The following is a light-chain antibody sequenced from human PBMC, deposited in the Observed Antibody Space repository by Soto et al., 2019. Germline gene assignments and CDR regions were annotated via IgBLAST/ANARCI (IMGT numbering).Light chain of an antibody. CDR3: QQYGSSPHT. CDR1: QSVSSSY. CDR2: GAS. J-gene: IGKJ2*01. V-gene: IGKV3-20*01. Sequence: EIVLTQSPGTLSLSPGERATLSCRASQSVSSSYLAWYQQKPGQAPRLLIYGASSRATCIPNRFSGSGSGTDFPLTISRLEPEDFAVYYCQQYGSSPHTFGQGTKLEIK.